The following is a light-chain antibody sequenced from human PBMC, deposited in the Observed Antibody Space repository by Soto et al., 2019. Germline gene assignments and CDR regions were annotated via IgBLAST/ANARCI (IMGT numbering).Light chain of an antibody. J-gene: IGKJ4*01. CDR2: DAS. Sequence: EIVLTQSPATLSLSLGERATLSCRASQSVSSYLAWYQQKPGQAPRLLIYDASSWATGIPARFSGSGSGTDFTLTISSLEPEDFAVYYCQQRSSWPLTFGGGTKVDIK. CDR3: QQRSSWPLT. CDR1: QSVSSY. V-gene: IGKV3-11*01.